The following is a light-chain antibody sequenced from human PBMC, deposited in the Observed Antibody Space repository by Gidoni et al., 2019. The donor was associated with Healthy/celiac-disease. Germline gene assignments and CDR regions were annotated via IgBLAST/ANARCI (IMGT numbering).Light chain of an antibody. CDR3: QQSYSTPLT. Sequence: DIQMTQSPSSLSASVGDRVTITCRASQRISSYLNWYQQKPGKAPKLLIYAASSLQSGFPSRFSGSGSGTDFTLTISSLQPEDFATYYCQQSYSTPLTFGGGTKVEIK. J-gene: IGKJ4*01. CDR2: AAS. CDR1: QRISSY. V-gene: IGKV1-39*01.